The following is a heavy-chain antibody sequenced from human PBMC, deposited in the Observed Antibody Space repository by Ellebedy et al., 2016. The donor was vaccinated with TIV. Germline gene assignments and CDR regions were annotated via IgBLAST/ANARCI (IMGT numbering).Heavy chain of an antibody. V-gene: IGHV3-53*01. CDR1: GFTVSSNF. CDR3: AREGGGWNGFDY. CDR2: IYSGGRT. J-gene: IGHJ4*02. D-gene: IGHD1-1*01. Sequence: PGGSLSLSCTASGFTVSSNFMSWVRQPPGKGLEWVSVIYSGGRTYYADSVKGRFTLSRDESKNTLHLQMNSLRADDTALYSCAREGGGWNGFDYWGRGTLVTVSS.